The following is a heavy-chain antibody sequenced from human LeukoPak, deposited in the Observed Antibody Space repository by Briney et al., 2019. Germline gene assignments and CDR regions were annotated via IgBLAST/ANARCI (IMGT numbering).Heavy chain of an antibody. CDR2: IYTSGGT. CDR3: ARRRYDASGYYPSRGRYFDY. D-gene: IGHD3-22*01. Sequence: SETLSLTCTVSGGSISSGSYYWSWIRQPAGKGLEWIGRIYTSGGTNYNPSLKRRVTISVDTSKNQFSLELTSVTAADTAVYYCARRRYDASGYYPSRGRYFDYWGQGTLVTVSS. V-gene: IGHV4-61*02. J-gene: IGHJ4*02. CDR1: GGSISSGSYY.